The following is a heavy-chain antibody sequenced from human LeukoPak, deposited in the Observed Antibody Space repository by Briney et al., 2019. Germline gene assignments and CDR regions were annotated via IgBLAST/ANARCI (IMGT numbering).Heavy chain of an antibody. CDR2: INGDGTST. Sequence: GGSLRLSCAPSGFIFSNYWMHWVRQVPGKGLVWVSHINGDGTSTSYADSVKGRFTISRDNAKNSLYLQMNSLRAEDTALYYCAPGPLFDYWGQGTLVTVSS. V-gene: IGHV3-74*01. CDR1: GFIFSNYW. J-gene: IGHJ4*02. CDR3: APGPLFDY.